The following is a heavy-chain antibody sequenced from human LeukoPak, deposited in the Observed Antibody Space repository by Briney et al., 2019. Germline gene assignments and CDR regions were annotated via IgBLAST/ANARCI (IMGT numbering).Heavy chain of an antibody. V-gene: IGHV4-34*01. CDR2: INHSGST. CDR1: GGSFGGYY. J-gene: IGHJ4*02. D-gene: IGHD4-17*01. Sequence: PSETLSLTCAVYGGSFGGYYWSWIRQPPGKGLEWIGEINHSGSTNYNPSLKSRVTISVDTSKNQFSLKLSSVTAADTAVYYCARIFGGYGDRKRTFDYWGQGTLVTVSS. CDR3: ARIFGGYGDRKRTFDY.